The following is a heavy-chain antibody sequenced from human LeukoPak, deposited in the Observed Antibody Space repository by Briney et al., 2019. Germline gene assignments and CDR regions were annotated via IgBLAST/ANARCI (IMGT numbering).Heavy chain of an antibody. CDR1: GFTFSNYA. D-gene: IGHD5-24*01. V-gene: IGHV3-23*01. CDR2: IGGSGGNT. CDR3: AKLTGSDAYNDAFDI. J-gene: IGHJ3*02. Sequence: GGSLRLSCAASGFTFSNYAMTWVRQPPGKGRERVSVIGGSGGNTYYAGSVKGRFTISRDNSRNTLYLQMNSLRVEDTAVYYCAKLTGSDAYNDAFDIWGQGTMVTVSS.